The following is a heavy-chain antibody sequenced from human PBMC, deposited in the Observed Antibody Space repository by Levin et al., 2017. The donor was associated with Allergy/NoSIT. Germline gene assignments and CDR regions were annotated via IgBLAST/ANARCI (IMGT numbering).Heavy chain of an antibody. Sequence: PGGSLRLSCAASGFTFSSYAMHWVRQAPGKGLEWVAVISYDGSNKYYADSVKGRFTISRDNSKNTLYLQMNSLRAEDTAVYYCARDTTSVDKESNYYMDVWGKGTTVTVSS. CDR3: ARDTTSVDKESNYYMDV. CDR1: GFTFSSYA. D-gene: IGHD5/OR15-5a*01. CDR2: ISYDGSNK. V-gene: IGHV3-30-3*01. J-gene: IGHJ6*03.